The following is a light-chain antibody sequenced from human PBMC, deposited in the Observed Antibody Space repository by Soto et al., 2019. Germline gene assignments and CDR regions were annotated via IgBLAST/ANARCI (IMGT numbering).Light chain of an antibody. J-gene: IGKJ5*01. V-gene: IGKV1-5*03. CDR2: KAS. CDR1: QTIFSW. CDR3: QQANSFPLT. Sequence: DIQIAQSPSTLSASVGDRVTITCRASQTIFSWLAWYQQKPGTPPKLLIYKASTLQSGVPSRFSGSGSRTEFTLTISSLQPEDFATYYCQQANSFPLTFGQGTRLEIK.